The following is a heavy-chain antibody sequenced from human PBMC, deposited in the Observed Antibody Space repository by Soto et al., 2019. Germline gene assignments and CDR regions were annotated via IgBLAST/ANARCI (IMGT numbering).Heavy chain of an antibody. CDR2: ISAYNGNT. CDR1: GYTFTSYG. D-gene: IGHD6-13*01. CDR3: ARNARRIAAACLGGMDV. Sequence: GASVKVSCKASGYTFTSYGISWVRQAPGQGLEWMGWISAYNGNTNYAQKLKGRVTMTTDTSTSTAYMELTSLRSDDTAVYYCARNARRIAAACLGGMDVWGQGTTVTVSS. V-gene: IGHV1-18*04. J-gene: IGHJ6*02.